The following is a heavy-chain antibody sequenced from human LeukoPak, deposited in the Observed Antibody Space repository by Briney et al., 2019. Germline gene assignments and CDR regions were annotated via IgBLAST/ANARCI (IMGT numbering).Heavy chain of an antibody. CDR1: SGSISSSSYY. J-gene: IGHJ4*02. D-gene: IGHD3-10*01. CDR3: ARRRLMVRGVTTTYYFDY. CDR2: IYYSGST. V-gene: IGHV4-39*07. Sequence: LSETLSLTCTVSSGSISSSSYYWAWIRQPPGKGLECIGSIYYSGSTSYNPSLKSRVTISVDTSKNQFSLKLSSVTAADTAVYYCARRRLMVRGVTTTYYFDYWGQGTLVTVSS.